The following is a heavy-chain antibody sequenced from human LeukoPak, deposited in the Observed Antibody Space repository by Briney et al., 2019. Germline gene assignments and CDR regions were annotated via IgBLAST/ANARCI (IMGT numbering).Heavy chain of an antibody. D-gene: IGHD6-19*01. CDR1: GGTFSSYA. CDR2: IIPIFGTA. J-gene: IGHJ3*02. Sequence: SVKVSCKASGGTFSSYAISWVRRAPGQGLEWMGGIIPIFGTANYAQKFQGRVTITADESTSTAYMELSSLRSEDTAVYYCARDNVAGKTDAFDIWGQGTMVTVSS. V-gene: IGHV1-69*13. CDR3: ARDNVAGKTDAFDI.